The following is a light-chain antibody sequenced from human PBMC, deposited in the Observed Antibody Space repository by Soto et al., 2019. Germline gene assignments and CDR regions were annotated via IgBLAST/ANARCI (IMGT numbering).Light chain of an antibody. V-gene: IGKV3-20*01. J-gene: IGKJ4*01. CDR1: QSVSSSY. Sequence: EIVMTQSPATLSVSPRERATLSCSPSQSVSSSYLAWYQQKPGQAPRLLIYGASSRATGIPDRFSGSGSGTDFTLTISRLEPEDSAVYYCQQYGSPPLTFGGGTKVDIK. CDR3: QQYGSPPLT. CDR2: GAS.